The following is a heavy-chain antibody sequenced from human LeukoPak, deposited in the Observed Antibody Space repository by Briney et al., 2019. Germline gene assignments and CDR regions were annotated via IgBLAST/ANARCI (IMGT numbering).Heavy chain of an antibody. CDR1: GYTFTDYY. D-gene: IGHD5-12*01. V-gene: IGHV1-2*02. J-gene: IGHJ6*03. CDR2: INPNSGGT. CDR3: ARRYSGYQSYYYMDV. Sequence: GASVKVCCKAAGYTFTDYYMRWVRQAPGQGLEWMGWINPNSGGTNYEQKFQGRVTMTRDTSISTAYMELSRLRSDDTAVYYCARRYSGYQSYYYMDVWGKGTTVTVSS.